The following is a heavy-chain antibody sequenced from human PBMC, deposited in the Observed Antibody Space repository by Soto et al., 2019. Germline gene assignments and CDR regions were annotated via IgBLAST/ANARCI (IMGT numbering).Heavy chain of an antibody. CDR1: GYTFTSYY. D-gene: IGHD3-22*01. Sequence: ASVKVSCKASGYTFTSYYMHWVRQAPGQGLEWMGIINPSGGSTSYAQKFQGRVTMTRDTSTSTVYMELSSLRSEDTAVYYCVKEAYYYDSSGYYYGWFDPWGQGTLVTVSS. V-gene: IGHV1-46*01. CDR3: VKEAYYYDSSGYYYGWFDP. J-gene: IGHJ5*02. CDR2: INPSGGST.